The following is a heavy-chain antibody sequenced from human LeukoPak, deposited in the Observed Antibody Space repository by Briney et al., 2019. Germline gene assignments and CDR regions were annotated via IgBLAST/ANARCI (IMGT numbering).Heavy chain of an antibody. CDR1: GFTFSSYA. J-gene: IGHJ6*03. D-gene: IGHD3-3*01. V-gene: IGHV3-23*01. CDR3: AKGITIFGIDYYYMDV. CDR2: ISGSGGST. Sequence: PGGSLRLSCAASGFTFSSYAMSGVRQAPRKGLEWGSAISGSGGSTSYADCVKGRFTISRDNSKNTLYLQMNSLRAEDTAVYYCAKGITIFGIDYYYMDVWGKGTTVTVSS.